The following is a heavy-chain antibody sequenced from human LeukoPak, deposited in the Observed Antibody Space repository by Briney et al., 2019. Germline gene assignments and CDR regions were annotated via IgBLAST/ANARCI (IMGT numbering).Heavy chain of an antibody. Sequence: RSETLSLTCTVSGGSISSYYWSWIRQPPGKGLEWIGYIYYSGSTNYNPSLKSRVTISVDTSKNQFSLKLSSVTAADTAVYYCATGESGDVFDIWGQGTMVTVSS. V-gene: IGHV4-59*08. CDR2: IYYSGST. CDR1: GGSISSYY. D-gene: IGHD1-14*01. J-gene: IGHJ3*02. CDR3: ATGESGDVFDI.